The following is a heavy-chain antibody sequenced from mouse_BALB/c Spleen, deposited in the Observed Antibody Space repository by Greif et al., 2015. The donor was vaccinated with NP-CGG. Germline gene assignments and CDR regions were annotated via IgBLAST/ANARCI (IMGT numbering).Heavy chain of an antibody. D-gene: IGHD2-4*01. CDR3: ASGDYDGVGAMDY. CDR2: IDPANGNT. V-gene: IGHV14-3*02. CDR1: GFNTKDTY. J-gene: IGHJ4*01. Sequence: EVKLMESGAELVKPGASVKLSCTASGFNTKDTYMHWVKQRPEQGLEWIGRIDPANGNTKYDPKFQGKATITADTSSNTAYLQLSSLTSEDTAVYYCASGDYDGVGAMDYWGQGTSVTVSS.